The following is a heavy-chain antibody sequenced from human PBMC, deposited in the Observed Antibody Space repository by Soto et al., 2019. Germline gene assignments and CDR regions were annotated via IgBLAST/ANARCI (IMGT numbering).Heavy chain of an antibody. CDR3: ASDWSYAFDI. V-gene: IGHV3-48*01. Sequence: EVQLVESGGALVQPGGSLRLSCAASGFTFSSYSMNWVRQAPGKGLEWVSYIRTSPPTISYADSVKGRFAISRDNAKNSLYLQINSPGAEDTAVYYCASDWSYAFDIWGHGTMVTVSS. CDR1: GFTFSSYS. J-gene: IGHJ3*02. CDR2: IRTSPPTI. D-gene: IGHD3-3*01.